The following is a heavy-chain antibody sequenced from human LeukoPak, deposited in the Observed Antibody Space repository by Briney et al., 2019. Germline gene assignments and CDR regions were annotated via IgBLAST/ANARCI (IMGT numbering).Heavy chain of an antibody. CDR1: GGTFSSYA. D-gene: IGHD5-12*01. CDR2: IIPIFGTA. CDR3: ARGEATRDYYYYYMDV. Sequence: GASVKVSCKASGGTFSSYAISWVRQAPGQGLEWMGGIIPIFGTANYAQKFQGRDTITADESTSTAYMELSSLRSEDTAVYYCARGEATRDYYYYYMDVWGKGTTVTISS. J-gene: IGHJ6*03. V-gene: IGHV1-69*13.